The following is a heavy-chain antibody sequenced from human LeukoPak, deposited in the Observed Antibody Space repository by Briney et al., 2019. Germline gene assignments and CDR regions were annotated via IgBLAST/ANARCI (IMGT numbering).Heavy chain of an antibody. V-gene: IGHV4-4*07. CDR2: IYTSGST. J-gene: IGHJ5*02. D-gene: IGHD3-3*01. CDR3: ARDFWSGYYAWFDP. CDR1: GGSISSYF. Sequence: SETLSLTCTVSGGSISSYFWNWIRQPAGRGLEWIGRIYTSGSTNYNPSLKSRVTMSVDTSENQFSLKLSSVTAADTAVYYCARDFWSGYYAWFDPWGQGTLVTVSS.